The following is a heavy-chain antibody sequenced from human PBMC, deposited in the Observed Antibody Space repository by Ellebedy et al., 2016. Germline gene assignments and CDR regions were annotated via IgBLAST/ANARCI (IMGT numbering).Heavy chain of an antibody. V-gene: IGHV1-18*01. J-gene: IGHJ3*02. CDR3: AREAFGGVIVSGGAFDI. Sequence: ASVKVSXXASGYTFTSYGISWVRQAPGQGLEWMGWISAYNGNTNYAQKLQGRVTMTTDTSTSTAYMELRSLRSDDTAVYYCAREAFGGVIVSGGAFDIWGQGTMVTVSS. D-gene: IGHD3-16*02. CDR1: GYTFTSYG. CDR2: ISAYNGNT.